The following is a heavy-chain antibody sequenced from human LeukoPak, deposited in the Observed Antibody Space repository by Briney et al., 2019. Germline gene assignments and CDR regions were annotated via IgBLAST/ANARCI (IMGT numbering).Heavy chain of an antibody. Sequence: GGSLRLSCAASGFTFSSYAMSWVRQAPGKGLEWVSAISGSGGSTYYADSVKGRFTISRDNSKNTLYLQINSLRAEDTAVYYYAKDAGPYVWGSYRPFAYWGQGTLVTVSS. CDR2: ISGSGGST. CDR3: AKDAGPYVWGSYRPFAY. D-gene: IGHD3-16*02. CDR1: GFTFSSYA. V-gene: IGHV3-23*01. J-gene: IGHJ4*02.